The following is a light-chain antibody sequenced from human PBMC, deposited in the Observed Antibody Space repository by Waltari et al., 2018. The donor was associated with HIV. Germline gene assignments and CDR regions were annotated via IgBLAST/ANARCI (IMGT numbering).Light chain of an antibody. CDR3: QVWDNITAI. CDR1: KLRTKF. V-gene: IGLV3-1*01. CDR2: QDS. J-gene: IGLJ2*01. Sequence: SYELTQPPSVSASPGQTASITCSGAKLRTKFASWYQKRPGQSPVMVIFQDSERPSGIPERFSGSNSGDIVTLTISETQAWDEGDYFCQVWDNITAIFGGGTKLTVL.